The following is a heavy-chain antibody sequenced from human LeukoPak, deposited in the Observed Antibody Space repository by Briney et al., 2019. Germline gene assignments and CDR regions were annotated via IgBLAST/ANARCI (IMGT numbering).Heavy chain of an antibody. D-gene: IGHD6-19*01. Sequence: SETLSLTCTVSGGPISSYYWSWIRQPPGKGLEWIGYIYYSGSTNYNPSLKSRVTISVDTSKNQFSLKLSSVAAADTAVYYCARGDGSGWSGFDPWGRGTLVTVSS. J-gene: IGHJ5*02. V-gene: IGHV4-59*12. CDR2: IYYSGST. CDR3: ARGDGSGWSGFDP. CDR1: GGPISSYY.